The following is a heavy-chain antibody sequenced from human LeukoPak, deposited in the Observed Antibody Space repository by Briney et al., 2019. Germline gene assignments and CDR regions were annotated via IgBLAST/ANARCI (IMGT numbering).Heavy chain of an antibody. CDR2: ISGSGGST. Sequence: PGGSLRLSCAASGFTFSSYAMSWVRQAPGKGLEWVSAISGSGGSTYYADSVKGRFTISRDNSKNTLYLQMNSLRAEDTAVYYCANTPPPRPGPRTGKITTARDYWGQGTLVTVSS. CDR3: ANTPPPRPGPRTGKITTARDY. V-gene: IGHV3-23*01. D-gene: IGHD3-3*01. CDR1: GFTFSSYA. J-gene: IGHJ4*02.